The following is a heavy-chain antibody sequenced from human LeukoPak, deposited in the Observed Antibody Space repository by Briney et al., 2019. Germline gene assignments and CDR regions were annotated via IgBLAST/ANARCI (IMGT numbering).Heavy chain of an antibody. CDR1: GFASDFQA. CDR3: AKPISGGLAVSGDWFGP. D-gene: IGHD6-19*01. Sequence: PGGSLRLTCAASGFASDFQAMTWFRQAPGKGLQWLSTVNASGINTYYADSVRGRFTISRDNSKNTLYLLLNSLRAEDTAIYYCAKPISGGLAVSGDWFGPWGQGTLVTVSS. J-gene: IGHJ5*02. V-gene: IGHV3-23*01. CDR2: VNASGINT.